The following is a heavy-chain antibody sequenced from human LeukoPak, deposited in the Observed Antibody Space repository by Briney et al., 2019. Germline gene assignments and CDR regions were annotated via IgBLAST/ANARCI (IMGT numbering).Heavy chain of an antibody. J-gene: IGHJ5*02. CDR2: IYPGDSDT. V-gene: IGHV5-51*01. Sequence: GESLKISCKGSGYSFTSYWIGWVRQMPGKGLEWMGIIYPGDSDTRYSPSFQGQVTISADKSISTAYLQWSSLKASDTAIYYRARFSGPTLGANWFDPWGQGTLVTVSS. CDR3: ARFSGPTLGANWFDP. D-gene: IGHD3-16*01. CDR1: GYSFTSYW.